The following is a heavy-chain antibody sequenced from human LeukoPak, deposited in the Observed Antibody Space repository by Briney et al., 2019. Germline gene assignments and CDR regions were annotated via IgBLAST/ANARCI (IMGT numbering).Heavy chain of an antibody. CDR2: IYNGGST. V-gene: IGHV4-59*01. CDR3: AREVPIVRGLRWDY. D-gene: IGHD3-10*01. J-gene: IGHJ4*02. Sequence: SETLSLTCTVSGDSISSYYWNWVRQPPGKGLEWIGYIYNGGSTNCNPSLKSRVTISIDTSKNQFSLKLRSVTAADTAVYYCAREVPIVRGLRWDYWGQGTLVTVSS. CDR1: GDSISSYY.